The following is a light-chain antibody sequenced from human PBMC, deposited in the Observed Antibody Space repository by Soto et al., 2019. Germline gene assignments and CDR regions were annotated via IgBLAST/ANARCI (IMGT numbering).Light chain of an antibody. V-gene: IGLV1-51*01. CDR2: EDN. Sequence: QAVLTQPSSVSAAPGQTVTISCSGSRSNFGKNFVSWYQQLPGTAPKLLIYEDNKRLSGIPDRFSGSKSGTSATLGVTGLQTGDEADYYCGSWDSSLSTVVFGGGTKLTVL. CDR1: RSNFGKNF. J-gene: IGLJ2*01. CDR3: GSWDSSLSTVV.